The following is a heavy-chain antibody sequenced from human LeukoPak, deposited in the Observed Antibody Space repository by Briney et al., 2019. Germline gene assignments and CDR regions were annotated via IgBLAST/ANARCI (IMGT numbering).Heavy chain of an antibody. CDR1: GFTFSSYW. CDR3: ARNLGYSSIMIAFDI. Sequence: GGSLRLSCAASGFTFSSYWMSWVRQAPGKGLEWVANIKQDGSEKYYVDSVKGRFTISRDNAKNSLYLQMNSLRAEDTAVYYCARNLGYSSIMIAFDIWGQGTMVTVSS. V-gene: IGHV3-7*01. D-gene: IGHD6-13*01. CDR2: IKQDGSEK. J-gene: IGHJ3*02.